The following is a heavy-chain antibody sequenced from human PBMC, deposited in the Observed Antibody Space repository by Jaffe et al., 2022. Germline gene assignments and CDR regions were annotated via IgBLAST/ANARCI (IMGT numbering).Heavy chain of an antibody. CDR1: GFNFDTYG. CDR3: AKIGVGATGTHSFDY. CDR2: IRYDGNEQ. D-gene: IGHD1-26*01. V-gene: IGHV3-30*02. J-gene: IGHJ4*02. Sequence: QGHLVESGGGVVQPGQSLKLSCAASGFNFDTYGLHWVRQAPGKGLEWVSFIRYDGNEQYYADSVKGRFIISRDNSHNMLFLQMNSLRNEDTAVYYCAKIGVGATGTHSFDYWGQGTLVTVSS.